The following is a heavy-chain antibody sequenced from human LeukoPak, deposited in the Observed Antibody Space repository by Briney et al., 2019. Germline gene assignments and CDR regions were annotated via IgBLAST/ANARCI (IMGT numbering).Heavy chain of an antibody. D-gene: IGHD3-10*01. CDR1: GYTFTSYG. J-gene: IGHJ3*02. Sequence: ASVKVSCKASGYTFTSYGISWVRQAPGQGLEWMGWISGYNGHTKYAQKFQGRATMTTDTSTSTAYMELRSLRSDDTAVYYCARVIGYYGSGSYWAFDIWGQGTMVTVSS. CDR2: ISGYNGHT. CDR3: ARVIGYYGSGSYWAFDI. V-gene: IGHV1-18*01.